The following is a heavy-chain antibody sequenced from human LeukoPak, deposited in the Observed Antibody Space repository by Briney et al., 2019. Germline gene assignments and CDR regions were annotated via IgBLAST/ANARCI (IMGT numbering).Heavy chain of an antibody. Sequence: ASVKVSCKASGYTFTGYYMHWVRQAPGQGLEWMGWINPNSGGTNYAQKCQGKVTMTRDTPISTAYMELSRLRSDDTAVYYCARVRWGDAVAGNINSRRGAFDYWGQGTLVTVSS. D-gene: IGHD6-19*01. J-gene: IGHJ4*02. CDR1: GYTFTGYY. CDR2: INPNSGGT. V-gene: IGHV1-2*02. CDR3: ARVRWGDAVAGNINSRRGAFDY.